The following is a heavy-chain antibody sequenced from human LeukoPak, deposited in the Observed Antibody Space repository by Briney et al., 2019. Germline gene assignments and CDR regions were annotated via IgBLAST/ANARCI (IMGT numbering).Heavy chain of an antibody. Sequence: SETLSLTCTGSGGSISSYYWSWIRQPPGKGLEWIGYIYYSGSTNYNPSLKSRVTISVDTSKNQFSLKLSSVTAADTAVYYCARYPFDGYNYYFDYWGQGTLVTVSS. CDR3: ARYPFDGYNYYFDY. CDR1: GGSISSYY. D-gene: IGHD5-24*01. V-gene: IGHV4-59*01. CDR2: IYYSGST. J-gene: IGHJ4*02.